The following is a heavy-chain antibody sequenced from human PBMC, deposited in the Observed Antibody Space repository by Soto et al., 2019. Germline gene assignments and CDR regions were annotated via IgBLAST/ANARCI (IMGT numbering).Heavy chain of an antibody. CDR3: ARDREAWLRGWGFDP. J-gene: IGHJ5*02. D-gene: IGHD3-22*01. Sequence: XGGLSLTFSVSGGCIKNYYGNWIRQAPGKGLEWIGYIYYSGSTNYHPSLRGRVTISVDTSKNQFSLKLTSVTAADTAVYYCARDREAWLRGWGFDPWGQRALVTVSS. CDR1: GGCIKNYY. V-gene: IGHV4-59*01. CDR2: IYYSGST.